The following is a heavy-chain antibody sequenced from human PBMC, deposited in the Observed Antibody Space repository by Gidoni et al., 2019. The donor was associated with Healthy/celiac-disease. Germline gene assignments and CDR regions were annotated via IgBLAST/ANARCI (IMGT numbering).Heavy chain of an antibody. CDR1: GGSFSSSSYY. D-gene: IGHD6-19*01. CDR2: IYYSGST. CDR3: ARRAVAGRFDP. Sequence: QLQLQESGPGLVKPSETLSRTCTVSGGSFSSSSYYWGWIRQPPGKGLEWIGSIYYSGSTYYNPSLKSRVTISVDTSKNQFSLKLSSVTAADTAVYYCARRAVAGRFDPWGQGTLVTVSS. V-gene: IGHV4-39*01. J-gene: IGHJ5*02.